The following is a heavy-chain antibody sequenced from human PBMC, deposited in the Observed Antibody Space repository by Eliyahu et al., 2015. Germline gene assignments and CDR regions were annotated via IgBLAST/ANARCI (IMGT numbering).Heavy chain of an antibody. CDR1: GGTFNTYT. J-gene: IGHJ4*02. CDR3: ARERDGYRPEECDF. D-gene: IGHD5-24*01. Sequence: QVQLVQSGSEVKKPGSSVKVSCKASGGTFNTYTISWVRQAPGQGLEWMGRIIPIFDIVKYAERFQGRVTITADKSTSTAYMELSSLRSEDTAVYYCARERDGYRPEECDFWGQGTLVTVSS. CDR2: IIPIFDIV. V-gene: IGHV1-69*08.